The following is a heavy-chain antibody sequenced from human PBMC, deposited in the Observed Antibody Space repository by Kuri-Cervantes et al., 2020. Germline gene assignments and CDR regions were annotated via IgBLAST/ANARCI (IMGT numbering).Heavy chain of an antibody. J-gene: IGHJ4*02. CDR1: GYTFTGYY. V-gene: IGHV1-3*01. CDR3: ARAALRYFPLPY. D-gene: IGHD3-9*01. Sequence: ASVKVSCKASGYTFTGYYMHWVRQAPGQRLEWMGWINAGNGNTKYSQKFQGRVTVTRDTSASTAYMELSSLRSEDTAVYYCARAALRYFPLPYWGQGTLVTVSS. CDR2: INAGNGNT.